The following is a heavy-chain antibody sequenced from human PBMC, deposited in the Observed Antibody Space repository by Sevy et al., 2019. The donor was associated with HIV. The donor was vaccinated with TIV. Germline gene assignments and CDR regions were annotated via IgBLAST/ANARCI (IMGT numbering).Heavy chain of an antibody. Sequence: GGSLRLSCAASGFTFSSYAMSWVRQAPGKGLEWVSAISGSGGSTYYADSVKGRFTISRDNSKNTLYLQMNSLRAEDTAVYYCANSPRYYYASRGYYFQPAFDIWGQGTMVTVSS. J-gene: IGHJ3*02. CDR2: ISGSGGST. D-gene: IGHD3-22*01. CDR3: ANSPRYYYASRGYYFQPAFDI. CDR1: GFTFSSYA. V-gene: IGHV3-23*01.